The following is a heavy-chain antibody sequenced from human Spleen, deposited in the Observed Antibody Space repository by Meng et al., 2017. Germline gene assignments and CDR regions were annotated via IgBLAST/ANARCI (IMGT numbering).Heavy chain of an antibody. CDR3: ARQEVGATFYYYAMDV. CDR1: GGSFSGYY. D-gene: IGHD1-26*01. J-gene: IGHJ6*02. V-gene: IGHV4-34*01. CDR2: INQSGST. Sequence: GSLRLSCAVYGGSFSGYYWHWIRQPPGKGLEWIGEINQSGSTNYIASLKSRVTISVDRSKNQFSLKLSSVTVADAAVYYCARQEVGATFYYYAMDVWGQGTTVTVSS.